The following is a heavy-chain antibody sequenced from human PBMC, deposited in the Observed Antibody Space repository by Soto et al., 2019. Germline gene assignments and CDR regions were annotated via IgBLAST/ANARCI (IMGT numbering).Heavy chain of an antibody. CDR1: GGSLSNYG. D-gene: IGHD3-22*01. J-gene: IGHJ6*02. CDR2: IIPVFGTP. Sequence: QVQLVQSGAEVKKPGSLVKVSCKASGGSLSNYGISWVRQAPGQGLEWMGAIIPVFGTPNYAQKFQDRVTIXAHXSTTTVYMEVRSLTSEDTAVYYCARGDATKIVVTTYYAMDVWGQGTTVTVSS. CDR3: ARGDATKIVVTTYYAMDV. V-gene: IGHV1-69*12.